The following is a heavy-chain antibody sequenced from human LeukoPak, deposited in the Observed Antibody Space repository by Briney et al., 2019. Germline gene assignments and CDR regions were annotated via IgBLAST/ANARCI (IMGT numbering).Heavy chain of an antibody. CDR3: ATLREALQRKNSSSWSRISYYYYMDV. J-gene: IGHJ6*03. CDR2: FDPEDGAT. D-gene: IGHD6-13*01. Sequence: ASSKISCKVSGDTLTELSMHWVRQPPGKGLVGMVGFDPEDGATIYAQKFQRRVTMTEDTSTDTAYMELSSLRSEDTAVYYCATLREALQRKNSSSWSRISYYYYMDVWGKGTTVTVSS. V-gene: IGHV1-24*01. CDR1: GDTLTELS.